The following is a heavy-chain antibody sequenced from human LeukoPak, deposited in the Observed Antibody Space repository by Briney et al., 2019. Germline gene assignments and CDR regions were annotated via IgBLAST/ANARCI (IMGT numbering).Heavy chain of an antibody. CDR2: IDWDDDK. D-gene: IGHD3-22*01. CDR1: GFSLSTSGMR. J-gene: IGHJ4*02. V-gene: IGHV2-70*04. Sequence: SGPTLVKPTQTLTLTCTFSGFSLSTSGMRVSWIRQPPGKALEWLARIDWDDDKFYSTSLKTRLTISKDTSKNQVVLTMTNMDPVDTATYYCARTIYDSSGYYVDYWGQGTLVTVSS. CDR3: ARTIYDSSGYYVDY.